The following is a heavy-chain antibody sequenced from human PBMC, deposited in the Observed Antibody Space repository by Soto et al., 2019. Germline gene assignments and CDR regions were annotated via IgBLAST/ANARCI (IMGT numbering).Heavy chain of an antibody. Sequence: QLHLHASGPGLLKPSQTLSLTCTVSGGSISSHSNYWSWIRQHPGKGLEWIGYIYYDGRTYFNPSLQSRLSMSVDTSENQFSLKLSSLTAADTAVYFCARGNPIFDSSGLAFDYWGPGTLVTVSS. CDR2: IYYDGRT. D-gene: IGHD3-22*01. CDR3: ARGNPIFDSSGLAFDY. V-gene: IGHV4-31*03. CDR1: GGSISSHSNY. J-gene: IGHJ4*02.